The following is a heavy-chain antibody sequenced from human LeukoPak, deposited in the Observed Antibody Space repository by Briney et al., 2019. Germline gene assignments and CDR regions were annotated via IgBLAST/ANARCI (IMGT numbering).Heavy chain of an antibody. CDR1: GFTFSAYS. CDR3: VSQSVFRSPFDY. V-gene: IGHV3-48*02. CDR2: ISSSSSTI. J-gene: IGHJ4*02. Sequence: GGSLRLSCAASGFTFSAYSMNWVRQAPGKGLGWVSYISSSSSTIFYADSVKGRFTISRDNTKNSLYLQMNSLRDEDTAVYYCVSQSVFRSPFDYWGQGTLVTVSS.